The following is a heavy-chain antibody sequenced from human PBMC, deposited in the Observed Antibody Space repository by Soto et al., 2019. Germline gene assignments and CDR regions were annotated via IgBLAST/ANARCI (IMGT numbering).Heavy chain of an antibody. CDR3: ARDDPSGRSAVDY. D-gene: IGHD1-26*01. Sequence: SETLSLTCTVSGGSISSYYWSWIRQPPGKGLEWIGYIYYSGSTNYNPSLKSRVTISVDTSKNQFSLKLSSVTAADTAVYYCARDDPSGRSAVDYWGQGTLVTVSS. CDR2: IYYSGST. CDR1: GGSISSYY. V-gene: IGHV4-59*01. J-gene: IGHJ4*02.